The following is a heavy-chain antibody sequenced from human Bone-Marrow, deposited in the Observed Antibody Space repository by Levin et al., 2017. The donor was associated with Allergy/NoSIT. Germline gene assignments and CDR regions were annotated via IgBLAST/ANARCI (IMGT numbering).Heavy chain of an antibody. D-gene: IGHD4-11*01. CDR2: IYYSGST. Sequence: GSLRLSCTVSGGSISSSSYYWGWIRQPPGKGLEWIGSIYYSGSTYYNPSLKSRVTISVDTSKNQFSLKLSSVTAADTAVYYCARQRAPLQAWDYWGQGTLVTVSS. CDR3: ARQRAPLQAWDY. J-gene: IGHJ4*02. CDR1: GGSISSSSYY. V-gene: IGHV4-39*01.